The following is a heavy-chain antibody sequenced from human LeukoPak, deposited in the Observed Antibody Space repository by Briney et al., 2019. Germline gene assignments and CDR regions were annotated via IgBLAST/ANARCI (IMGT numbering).Heavy chain of an antibody. V-gene: IGHV1-69*02. D-gene: IGHD3-3*01. CDR3: VVGEDYDFWSGCYFDY. CDR2: IIPILGIA. Sequence: ASVKVSCKASGGTFSSYTISWVRQAPGQGLEWMGRIIPILGIANYAQKFQGRVTITADKSTSTAYMELSSLRSEDTAVYYCVVGEDYDFWSGCYFDYWGQGTLVTVSS. J-gene: IGHJ4*02. CDR1: GGTFSSYT.